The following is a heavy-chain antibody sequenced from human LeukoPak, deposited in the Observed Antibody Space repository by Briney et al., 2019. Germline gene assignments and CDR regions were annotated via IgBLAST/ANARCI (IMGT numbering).Heavy chain of an antibody. D-gene: IGHD6-13*01. J-gene: IGHJ4*02. CDR1: GFTFSSYG. CDR3: AKDRWAAAGLYYFDY. Sequence: GGSLRLSCAASGFTFSSYGMHWVRQAPGKGLEWVAFIRYDGSNKYYADSVKGRFTISRDNSKNTLYLQMNSLRAEDTAVYYCAKDRWAAAGLYYFDYWGQGTLVTVSS. CDR2: IRYDGSNK. V-gene: IGHV3-30*02.